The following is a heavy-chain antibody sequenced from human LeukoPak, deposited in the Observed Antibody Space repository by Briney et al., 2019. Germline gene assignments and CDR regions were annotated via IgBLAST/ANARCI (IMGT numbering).Heavy chain of an antibody. CDR2: ISGGGGIT. J-gene: IGHJ4*02. Sequence: PGGSLRLSCAASGFIFSTYAVSWVRQAPGKGLEWVSTISGGGGITYYADSVKGRFTISRDNAKNSLYLQMNSLRAEDTAVYYCAREGSYGDWGQGFDYWGQETLVTVSS. CDR1: GFIFSTYA. D-gene: IGHD4-17*01. V-gene: IGHV3-23*01. CDR3: AREGSYGDWGQGFDY.